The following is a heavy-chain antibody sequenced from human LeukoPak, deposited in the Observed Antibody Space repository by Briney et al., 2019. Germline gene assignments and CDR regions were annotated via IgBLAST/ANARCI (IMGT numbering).Heavy chain of an antibody. V-gene: IGHV1-69*05. CDR3: ARDNYAGANWFDP. CDR2: IIPIFGTA. J-gene: IGHJ5*02. Sequence: GASVKVSCKASGGTFSSYAISWVRQAPGQGLEWMGGIIPIFGTANYAQKFQGRVTITKDESTSTAYMELSSLRSVDTAVYYCARDNYAGANWFDPWGQGTLVTVSS. D-gene: IGHD1-7*01. CDR1: GGTFSSYA.